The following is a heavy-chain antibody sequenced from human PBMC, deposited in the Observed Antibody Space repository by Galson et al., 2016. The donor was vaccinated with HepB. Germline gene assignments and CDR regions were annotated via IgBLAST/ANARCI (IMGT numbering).Heavy chain of an antibody. V-gene: IGHV3-11*01. J-gene: IGHJ4*02. CDR1: GFIFGDYY. CDR2: IAGGSTTV. Sequence: SLRLSCAAPGFIFGDYYMSWIRQAPGKGLEWISYIAGGSTTVYHADSVKGRFTVSRDNAKRTLFLQMDSLGVDDTAMYFCARDREPETTMPIFDHWGQGVLVTVSS. D-gene: IGHD4-17*01. CDR3: ARDREPETTMPIFDH.